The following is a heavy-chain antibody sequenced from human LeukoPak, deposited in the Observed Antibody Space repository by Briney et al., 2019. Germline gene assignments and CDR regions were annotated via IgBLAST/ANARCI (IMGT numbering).Heavy chain of an antibody. CDR1: GGSISSYY. CDR2: IYYSGST. CDR3: ARARGTGAIDF. D-gene: IGHD6-25*01. V-gene: IGHV4-59*12. J-gene: IGHJ4*02. Sequence: SETLSLTCTVSGGSISSYYWSWIRQPPGKGLEWIGYIYYSGSTNYNPSLKSRVTISVDTSKNQFSLKVRSVTAADAAVYYCARARGTGAIDFWGQGTRVTVSS.